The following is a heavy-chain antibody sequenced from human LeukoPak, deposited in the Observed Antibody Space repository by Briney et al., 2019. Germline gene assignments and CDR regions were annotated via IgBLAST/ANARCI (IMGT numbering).Heavy chain of an antibody. D-gene: IGHD3-22*01. J-gene: IGHJ3*02. Sequence: PSETLSLTCTVSGDSLSSNTYYWDWIRQPPGKGLECIGSIYYGGSTYYNPSLKSRVIISVDTSKNQFSLKLSSVTAADTAVYYCARAYYYASSAFDIWGQGAMVTVSS. CDR3: ARAYYYASSAFDI. CDR2: IYYGGST. CDR1: GDSLSSNTYY. V-gene: IGHV4-39*01.